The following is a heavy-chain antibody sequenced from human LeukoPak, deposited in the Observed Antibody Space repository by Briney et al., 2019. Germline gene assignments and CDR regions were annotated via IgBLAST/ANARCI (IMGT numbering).Heavy chain of an antibody. D-gene: IGHD3-22*01. Sequence: ASVKVSCKASGGTFSSYAISWVRQAPGQGLEWMGRIIPILGIANYAQKFQGRVTITADKSTSTAYMELSSLRSEDTAVYYCARGRYYYDSSGYYYRLDYFDYWGQGTLVTVSS. V-gene: IGHV1-69*04. J-gene: IGHJ4*02. CDR2: IIPILGIA. CDR3: ARGRYYYDSSGYYYRLDYFDY. CDR1: GGTFSSYA.